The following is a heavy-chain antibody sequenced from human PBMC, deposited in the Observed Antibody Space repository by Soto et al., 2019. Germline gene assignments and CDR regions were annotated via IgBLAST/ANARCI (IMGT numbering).Heavy chain of an antibody. Sequence: GGSLRLSCAASGFTFSSYAMSWVRQAPGKGLEWVSGIGGSGSSTFYADSVKGRFTISRDNSKNTLYLQMNSLRAEDTAVYHCAKVSTGYYYYFDSWRRRTLVTVSS. J-gene: IGHJ4*02. CDR3: AKVSTGYYYYFDS. D-gene: IGHD3-9*01. CDR1: GFTFSSYA. CDR2: IGGSGSST. V-gene: IGHV3-23*01.